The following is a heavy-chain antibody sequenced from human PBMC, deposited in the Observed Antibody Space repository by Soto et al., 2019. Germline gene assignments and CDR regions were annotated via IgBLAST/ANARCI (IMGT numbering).Heavy chain of an antibody. V-gene: IGHV4-59*01. CDR2: IYYSGST. CDR1: GGSIRSYY. Sequence: QVQLQESGPGLVKPSETLSLTCTVSGGSIRSYYWSWIRQPPGKGLEWIGYIYYSGSTNYNPSPKSRVTISVDTSKNQFSLKLSSVTAADTAVYYCAGAADGYDLGGSYFYYYYMDVWGKGTTVTVSS. CDR3: AGAADGYDLGGSYFYYYYMDV. J-gene: IGHJ6*03. D-gene: IGHD5-12*01.